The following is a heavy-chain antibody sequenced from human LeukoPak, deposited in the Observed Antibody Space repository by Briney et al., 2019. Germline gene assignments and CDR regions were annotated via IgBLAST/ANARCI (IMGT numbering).Heavy chain of an antibody. CDR3: ARDRGSLWYFDY. CDR2: INPSSGGT. D-gene: IGHD3-10*01. CDR1: GYTFTAYY. J-gene: IGHJ4*02. Sequence: AAVKVSCKASGYTFTAYYMHWVRRAPGQGLEWMGWINPSSGGTNSAPNFQGRVTMTRDTSIITAYMELSDLRSDDTAVYYCARDRGSLWYFDYWGQGTLVTVS. V-gene: IGHV1-2*02.